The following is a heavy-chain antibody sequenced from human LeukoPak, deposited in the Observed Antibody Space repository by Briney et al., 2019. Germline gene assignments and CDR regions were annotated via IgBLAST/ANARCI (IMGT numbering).Heavy chain of an antibody. Sequence: GGSLRLSCAASGFTFSSYAMSWVRQAPGKGLEWVSAISGSGGSTYYADSVKGRFTISRDNSKNTLYLQMNSLRAEDTAVYYCAKGYDILTGCYNTPLSTNFDYWGQGTLVTVSS. CDR2: ISGSGGST. CDR3: AKGYDILTGCYNTPLSTNFDY. D-gene: IGHD3-9*01. V-gene: IGHV3-23*01. CDR1: GFTFSSYA. J-gene: IGHJ4*02.